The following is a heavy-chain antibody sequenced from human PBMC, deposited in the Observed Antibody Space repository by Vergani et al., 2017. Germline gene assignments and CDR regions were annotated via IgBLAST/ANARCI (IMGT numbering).Heavy chain of an antibody. Sequence: EAQLLESGGGLVQPGGSLRLSCAASGFTFSSYAMSWVRQAPGKGLEWVSAISGSGGSTYYADSVKGRFTISRDNSKNTLYLQMNSLRAEDTAVYYCAKAGIVVPAAITGIRAYYYYYMDVWGKGTTVTVSS. J-gene: IGHJ6*03. V-gene: IGHV3-23*01. D-gene: IGHD2-2*01. CDR3: AKAGIVVPAAITGIRAYYYYYMDV. CDR2: ISGSGGST. CDR1: GFTFSSYA.